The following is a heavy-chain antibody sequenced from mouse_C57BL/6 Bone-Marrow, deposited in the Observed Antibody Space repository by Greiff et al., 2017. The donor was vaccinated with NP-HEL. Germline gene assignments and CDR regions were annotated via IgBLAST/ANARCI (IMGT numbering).Heavy chain of an antibody. CDR1: GFNLPDSY. CDR3: TRDISL. J-gene: IGHJ3*01. D-gene: IGHD1-3*01. CDR2: IDPAAGAP. V-gene: IGHV14-1*01. Sequence: DVQLVESGAELVRPGASVKLSCTSSGFNLPDSYMPWVKPRPDPGLEWIGRIDPAAGAPEYAPKFQGKATITADTSSNTAYLQLSSLTSEDTAVYYCTRDISLGGQGTLVTVSA.